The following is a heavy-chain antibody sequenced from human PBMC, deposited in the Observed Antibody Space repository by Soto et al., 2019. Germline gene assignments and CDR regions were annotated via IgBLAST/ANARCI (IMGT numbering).Heavy chain of an antibody. D-gene: IGHD2-2*01. Sequence: PSETLSLTCIVSGDSISSSSYYWGWIRQPPGKGLEWIGSIYYSGTTYYNPSLKSRVTISVDTSKNQFSLNLTSVTAADTAIFYCARQRYSSTSFGSRGQGTMVTVSS. CDR3: ARQRYSSTSFGS. CDR2: IYYSGTT. V-gene: IGHV4-39*01. J-gene: IGHJ4*02. CDR1: GDSISSSSYY.